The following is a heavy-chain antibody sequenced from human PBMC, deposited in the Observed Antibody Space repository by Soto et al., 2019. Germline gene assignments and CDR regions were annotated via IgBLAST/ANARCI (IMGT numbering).Heavy chain of an antibody. CDR2: IYHSGST. Sequence: PSETLSLTCAVSGGSISSGGYSWSWIRQPPGKGLEWIGYIYHSGSTYYNPSLKSRVTISVDRSKNQFSLKLSSVTAADTAVYYCARGGDDFWSGRMGDVWGQGTTVTVSS. CDR3: ARGGDDFWSGRMGDV. J-gene: IGHJ6*02. D-gene: IGHD3-3*01. CDR1: GGSISSGGYS. V-gene: IGHV4-30-2*01.